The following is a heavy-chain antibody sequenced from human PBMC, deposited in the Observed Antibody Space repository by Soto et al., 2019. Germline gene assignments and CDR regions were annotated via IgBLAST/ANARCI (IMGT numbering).Heavy chain of an antibody. Sequence: QVQLQESGPGLVKPSQTLSLTCTVSGGAISSGGYYWSWIRQHPGKGLELIGYIYYSGSTYYNPSLKSRVTISVDTSKNQFSLKLSSVTAADTAVYYCARSGYSYGPNPLLYWGQGTLVTVSS. V-gene: IGHV4-31*03. J-gene: IGHJ4*02. CDR3: ARSGYSYGPNPLLY. CDR2: IYYSGST. CDR1: GGAISSGGYY. D-gene: IGHD5-18*01.